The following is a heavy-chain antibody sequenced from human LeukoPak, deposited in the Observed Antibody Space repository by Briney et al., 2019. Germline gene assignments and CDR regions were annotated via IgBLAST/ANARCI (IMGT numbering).Heavy chain of an antibody. CDR3: ARAYDILTGSDLYFDY. D-gene: IGHD3-9*01. CDR2: IKQDGSEK. V-gene: IGHV3-7*01. J-gene: IGHJ4*02. CDR1: GFTFSSYW. Sequence: PGGSLRLSCAASGFTFSSYWMSWVRQAPGKGLEWVANIKQDGSEKYYVDSVKGRFTISRDNAKNSLYLQMNSLRAEDTAVYYCARAYDILTGSDLYFDYWGQGTLVTVSS.